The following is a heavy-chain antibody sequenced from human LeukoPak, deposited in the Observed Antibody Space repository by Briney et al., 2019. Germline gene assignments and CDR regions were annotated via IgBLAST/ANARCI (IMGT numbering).Heavy chain of an antibody. Sequence: GGSLRLSCAASGFTFSRYWMHWVRQAPGKGLVWVSRADYDGSDTSYADSVRRRFTISRDNAKNTLYLQMNSLSAEDTAVYYCATLAAAGTNYWGQGTLVTVSS. CDR2: ADYDGSDT. J-gene: IGHJ4*02. CDR1: GFTFSRYW. V-gene: IGHV3-74*01. CDR3: ATLAAAGTNY. D-gene: IGHD6-13*01.